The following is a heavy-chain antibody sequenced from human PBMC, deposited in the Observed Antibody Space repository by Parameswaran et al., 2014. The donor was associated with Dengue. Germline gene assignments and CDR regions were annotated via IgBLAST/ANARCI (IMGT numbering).Heavy chain of an antibody. CDR2: ISYMGVP. V-gene: IGHV4-59*01. CDR3: ARGDSRGGYGYPLALLADS. Sequence: WIRQPPRKGLEWIGYISYMGVPTTTPPSKSRVTISVDTSKNQFTLRLSSVTAADTAVYYCARGDSRGGYGYPLALLADSWGQGALVTVSS. D-gene: IGHD1-26*01. J-gene: IGHJ4*02.